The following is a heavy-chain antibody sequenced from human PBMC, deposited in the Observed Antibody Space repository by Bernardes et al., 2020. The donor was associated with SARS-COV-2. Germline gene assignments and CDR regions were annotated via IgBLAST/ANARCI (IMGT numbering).Heavy chain of an antibody. CDR1: GFTFSNYA. Sequence: GGSLRLSCAASGFTFSNYAMSWVRQAPGKGLEWVSAISGSGVSTYYTDSVKGRFTISRDNSKNTLYLQMNSLRAEDAAVYSCAKEIHYDFWSGYSYSDYWGQGTLVTVSS. CDR2: ISGSGVST. J-gene: IGHJ4*02. D-gene: IGHD3-3*01. V-gene: IGHV3-23*01. CDR3: AKEIHYDFWSGYSYSDY.